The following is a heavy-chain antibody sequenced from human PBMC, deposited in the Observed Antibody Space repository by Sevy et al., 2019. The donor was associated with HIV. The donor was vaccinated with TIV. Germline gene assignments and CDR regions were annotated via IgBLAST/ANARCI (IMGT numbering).Heavy chain of an antibody. D-gene: IGHD3-22*01. CDR3: TTERPLDDSSGYFRYYFDY. CDR2: IKSKTDGGTT. J-gene: IGHJ4*02. V-gene: IGHV3-15*01. Sequence: GGSLRLSCAASGFTFSNAWMSWVRQAPGKGLEWVGRIKSKTDGGTTDYAAPVKGRFTISRDDSKNKLYLQMNSLKTEDTAVYYCTTERPLDDSSGYFRYYFDYWGQGTLVTVSS. CDR1: GFTFSNAW.